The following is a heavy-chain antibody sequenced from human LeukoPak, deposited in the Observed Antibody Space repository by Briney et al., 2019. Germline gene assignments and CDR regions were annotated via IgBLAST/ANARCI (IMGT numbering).Heavy chain of an antibody. Sequence: GGSLRLSCAASGFTFSSYSMNWVRQAPGKGLEWVSSISSSSSYIYYADSVKGRFTISRDNAKNSLYLQMNSLRAEDTAVYYCARDDREYYDTLTGYENYYYYYGMDVWGQGTTVTVSS. J-gene: IGHJ6*02. CDR2: ISSSSSYI. CDR1: GFTFSSYS. CDR3: ARDDREYYDTLTGYENYYYYYGMDV. V-gene: IGHV3-21*01. D-gene: IGHD3-9*01.